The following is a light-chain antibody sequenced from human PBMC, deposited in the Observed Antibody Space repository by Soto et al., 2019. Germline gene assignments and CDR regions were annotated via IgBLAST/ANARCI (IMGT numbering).Light chain of an antibody. J-gene: IGKJ2*01. CDR3: QQYGSSPMST. CDR1: QSVSSSY. CDR2: GAS. Sequence: DIMLAQSPGTLSLSPGERATLSCRASQSVSSSYLAWYQQKPGQAPRLLIYGASSRATGIPDRFSGSGSGTDFTLTISRLEPEDFAVYYCQQYGSSPMSTFGQGTK. V-gene: IGKV3-20*01.